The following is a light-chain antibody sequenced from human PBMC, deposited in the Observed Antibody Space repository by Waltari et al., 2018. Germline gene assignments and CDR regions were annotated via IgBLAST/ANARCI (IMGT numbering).Light chain of an antibody. V-gene: IGLV2-8*01. J-gene: IGLJ1*01. Sequence: QSALTQPPSASGSPGQSVTISCTGTSSDIGGYNYVSWYQQYPGKAPKLMLYEVTERPSGVPDRFSASKSGNTASLTVSGLQAEDEADYYCSSFAGTSTLVFGTGTKVTVL. CDR1: SSDIGGYNY. CDR2: EVT. CDR3: SSFAGTSTLV.